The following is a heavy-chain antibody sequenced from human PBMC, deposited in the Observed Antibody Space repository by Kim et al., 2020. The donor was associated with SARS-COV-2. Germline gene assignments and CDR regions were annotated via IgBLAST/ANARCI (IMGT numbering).Heavy chain of an antibody. CDR3: APGYCSSTSCQHYFDY. Sequence: SVKGQFTISRDKAQNSLYLQMNSLRDEDTAVYYCAPGYCSSTSCQHYFDYWGQGTRVTVSS. D-gene: IGHD2-2*01. V-gene: IGHV3-48*02. J-gene: IGHJ4*02.